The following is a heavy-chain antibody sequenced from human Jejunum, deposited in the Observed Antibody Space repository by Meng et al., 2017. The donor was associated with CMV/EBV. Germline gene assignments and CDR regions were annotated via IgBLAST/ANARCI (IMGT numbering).Heavy chain of an antibody. CDR1: GGSISRSSYS. V-gene: IGHV4-39*01. CDR2: IYYSGSP. D-gene: IGHD3-22*01. J-gene: IGHJ5*02. CDR3: ARYVVFNWFDP. Sequence: CTGPGGSISRSSYSWGWIREPPGKGLEWIGSIYYSGSPYYNRSLKGRVTISVDTSKNQFSLKLSSVTAADTAVYYCARYVVFNWFDPWGQGTLVTVSS.